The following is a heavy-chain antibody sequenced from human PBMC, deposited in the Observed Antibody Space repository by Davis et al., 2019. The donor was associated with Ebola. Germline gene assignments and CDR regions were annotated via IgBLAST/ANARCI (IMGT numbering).Heavy chain of an antibody. CDR1: GFTFSSYS. V-gene: IGHV3-21*01. D-gene: IGHD3-22*01. Sequence: GESLKISCAASGFTFSSYSMNWVRQAPGKGLEWVSSIGSSSSYIYYADSVKGRFTISRDNAKNSLYLQMNSLRAEDTAVYYCARECYDSEGWFDPWGQGTLVTVSS. CDR2: IGSSSSYI. CDR3: ARECYDSEGWFDP. J-gene: IGHJ5*02.